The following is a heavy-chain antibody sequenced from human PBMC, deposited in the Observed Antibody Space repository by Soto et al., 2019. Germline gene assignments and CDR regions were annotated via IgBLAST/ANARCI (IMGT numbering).Heavy chain of an antibody. D-gene: IGHD6-19*01. V-gene: IGHV3-64D*06. CDR2: ISSNGGST. CDR1: GFTFSSYA. Sequence: EVQLVESGGGLVQPGGSLRLSCSASGFTFSSYAMHWVRQAPGKGLEYVSAISSNGGSTYYADSVKGRFTISRDNSKNTLYLQMNSLRAEDTAVYYCVTGSSGWYWDYWGQGTLVTVSS. CDR3: VTGSSGWYWDY. J-gene: IGHJ4*02.